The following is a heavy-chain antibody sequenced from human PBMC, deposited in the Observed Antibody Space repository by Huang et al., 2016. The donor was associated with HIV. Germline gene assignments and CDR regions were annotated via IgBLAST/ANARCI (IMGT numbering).Heavy chain of an antibody. J-gene: IGHJ4*02. D-gene: IGHD3-22*01. V-gene: IGHV5-51*01. CDR1: GFSFTNYW. CDR3: GKSTSGYDDRTDY. Sequence: EVQLAQSGPEVKKPGESLKISCKGSGFSFTNYWIGWVRQMPGKGLELIGIIYPGDSDTKYSPAFTGQVTISADGSISTAYLQWSSRKASDTDMYYCGKSTSGYDDRTDYWGQGTLVTVSS. CDR2: IYPGDSDT.